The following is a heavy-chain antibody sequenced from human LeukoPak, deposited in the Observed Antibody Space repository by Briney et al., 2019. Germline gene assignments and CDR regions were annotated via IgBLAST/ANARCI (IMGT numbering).Heavy chain of an antibody. CDR1: GFTFSSYS. CDR3: ARDVAAAGIFDY. V-gene: IGHV3-21*01. CDR2: ISSSSSYI. D-gene: IGHD6-13*01. J-gene: IGHJ4*02. Sequence: GGSLRLSCAASGFTFSSYSMIWVRQAPGKGLEWVSSISSSSSYIYYADSVKGRFTISRDNAKNSLYLQMNSLRAEDTAVYYCARDVAAAGIFDYWGQGTLVTVSS.